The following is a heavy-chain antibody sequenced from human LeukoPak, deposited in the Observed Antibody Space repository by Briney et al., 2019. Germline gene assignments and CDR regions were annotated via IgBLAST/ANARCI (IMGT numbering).Heavy chain of an antibody. Sequence: SVKVSCKASGGTFSSYAISWVRQAPGQGLEWMGRIIPILGIANYAQKFQGRVTITADKSTSTAYMELSSLRSEDTAVYYCARAPGEVFFDYWGQGTLVTVSS. CDR2: IIPILGIA. CDR1: GGTFSSYA. V-gene: IGHV1-69*04. D-gene: IGHD3-16*01. CDR3: ARAPGEVFFDY. J-gene: IGHJ4*02.